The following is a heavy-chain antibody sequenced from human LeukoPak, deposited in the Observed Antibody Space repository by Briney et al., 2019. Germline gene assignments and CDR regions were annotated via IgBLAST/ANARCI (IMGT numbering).Heavy chain of an antibody. D-gene: IGHD3-3*01. CDR3: ARGSITIFGVGDYYYYGMDV. V-gene: IGHV4-61*02. CDR1: GGSISSGSSY. CDR2: IYTSGST. Sequence: PSETLSLTCTVSGGSISSGSSYWSWIRQPAGKGLEWIGRIYTSGSTNYNPSLKSRVTISVDTSKNQFSLKLSSVTAADTAVYYCARGSITIFGVGDYYYYGMDVWGQGTTVTVSS. J-gene: IGHJ6*02.